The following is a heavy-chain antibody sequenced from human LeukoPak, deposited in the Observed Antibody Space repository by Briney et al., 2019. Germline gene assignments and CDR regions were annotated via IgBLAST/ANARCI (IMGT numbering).Heavy chain of an antibody. J-gene: IGHJ5*02. D-gene: IGHD2-15*01. CDR3: ARHSKDIVAVVAALNWFDP. CDR1: GGSISSSSYY. Sequence: SETLSLTCTVSGGSISSSSYYWGWIRQPPGKGLEWIGSIYYSGSTYYNPSLKSRVTISVDTSKNQFSLKLSSVTVADTAVYYCARHSKDIVAVVAALNWFDPWGQGTLVTVSS. V-gene: IGHV4-39*01. CDR2: IYYSGST.